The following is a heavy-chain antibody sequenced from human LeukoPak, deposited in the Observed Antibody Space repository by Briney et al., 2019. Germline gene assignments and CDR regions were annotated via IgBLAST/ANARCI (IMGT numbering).Heavy chain of an antibody. J-gene: IGHJ4*02. D-gene: IGHD5-18*01. CDR2: INPSGGST. Sequence: ASVEVSCKASGYTFTNYNMQWLRQAPGQGLEWMGIINPSGGSTSYAQKFQGRDTMTRDTSTNTVYMELSSLRSEDTAVYYCAREGRGYSYGYWGQGTLVTVSS. V-gene: IGHV1-46*01. CDR1: GYTFTNYN. CDR3: AREGRGYSYGY.